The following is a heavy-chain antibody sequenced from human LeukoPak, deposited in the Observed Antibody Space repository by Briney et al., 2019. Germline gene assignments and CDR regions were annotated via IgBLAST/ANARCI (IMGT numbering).Heavy chain of an antibody. Sequence: ASVKVSCKASGYTFTGHYMHWIRQARGQGLEWMGWIHPNSGATHYNQKLQGRVTMTSDTSIDTVYMELTSLIYDDTAVYYCARDDDWGPDYWGQGTLVTVSS. D-gene: IGHD3-9*01. V-gene: IGHV1-2*02. CDR3: ARDDDWGPDY. J-gene: IGHJ4*02. CDR1: GYTFTGHY. CDR2: IHPNSGAT.